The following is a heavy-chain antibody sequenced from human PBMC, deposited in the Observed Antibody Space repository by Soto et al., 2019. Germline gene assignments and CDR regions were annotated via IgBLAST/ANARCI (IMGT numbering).Heavy chain of an antibody. V-gene: IGHV3-30-3*01. CDR1: GFTFSRYT. Sequence: QVQLVESKGGLVQPGRSLRLSCAASGFTFSRYTMHWVRQAPGKGLEWVALISYDESNQYYADSVKGRFTISRDTSKNTLYLQMKSLRPEDTAVYYCARGGVDYAMDVWGQGTTVTVSS. D-gene: IGHD2-8*01. CDR3: ARGGVDYAMDV. CDR2: ISYDESNQ. J-gene: IGHJ6*02.